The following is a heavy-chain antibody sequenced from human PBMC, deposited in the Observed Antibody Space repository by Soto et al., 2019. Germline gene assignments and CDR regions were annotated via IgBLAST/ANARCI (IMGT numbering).Heavy chain of an antibody. Sequence: GASVKVSCKASGGTFSSYAMHWVRQAPGQRLEWMGWINAGNGNTKYSQKFQGRVTMTRDTSTSTAYMELRSLRSDDTAVYYCAREDDFWSGYYSFDYWGQGTLVTVS. J-gene: IGHJ4*02. V-gene: IGHV1-3*01. CDR3: AREDDFWSGYYSFDY. CDR2: INAGNGNT. CDR1: GGTFSSYA. D-gene: IGHD3-3*01.